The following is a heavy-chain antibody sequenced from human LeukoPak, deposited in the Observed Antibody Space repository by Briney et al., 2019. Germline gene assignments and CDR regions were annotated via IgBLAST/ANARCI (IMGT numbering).Heavy chain of an antibody. CDR2: IRHKANSYTT. J-gene: IGHJ3*02. V-gene: IGHV3-72*01. D-gene: IGHD6-19*01. CDR3: VAVAGTGAFYI. Sequence: GGSLRLSCAASGFTFSDRYMDWVRQAPGKGLEWVCRIRHKANSYTTEYAASVKGRFTISRDDSKNSLYLQMNSLKSEDTAVYYCVAVAGTGAFYIWGQGTMLTVSS. CDR1: GFTFSDRY.